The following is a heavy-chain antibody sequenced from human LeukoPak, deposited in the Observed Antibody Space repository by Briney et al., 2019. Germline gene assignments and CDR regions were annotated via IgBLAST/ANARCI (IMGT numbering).Heavy chain of an antibody. CDR2: IYYSGST. V-gene: IGHV4-59*08. CDR1: GGSISSYY. Sequence: SETLSLTCTVSGGSISSYYWSWIRQPPGKGLEWIGYIYYSGSTNYNPSLKSRVTISVDTSKNQFSLKLSSVTAADTAVYYCARHVYYYDSSGYGTYGMDVWGQGTTVTVSS. J-gene: IGHJ6*02. D-gene: IGHD3-22*01. CDR3: ARHVYYYDSSGYGTYGMDV.